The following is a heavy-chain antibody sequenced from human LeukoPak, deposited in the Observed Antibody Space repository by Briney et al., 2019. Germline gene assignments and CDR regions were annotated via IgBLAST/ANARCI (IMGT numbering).Heavy chain of an antibody. Sequence: GGSLRLSCAASGFTFSSYAMHWDRQAPGKGLEWVAVISYDGSNKYYADSVKGRFTIPRDNSKNTLYLQMNSLRAEDTAVYYCARDRGYCSGGSCSPYFDYWGQGTLVTVSS. CDR1: GFTFSSYA. D-gene: IGHD2-15*01. CDR2: ISYDGSNK. V-gene: IGHV3-30*04. CDR3: ARDRGYCSGGSCSPYFDY. J-gene: IGHJ4*02.